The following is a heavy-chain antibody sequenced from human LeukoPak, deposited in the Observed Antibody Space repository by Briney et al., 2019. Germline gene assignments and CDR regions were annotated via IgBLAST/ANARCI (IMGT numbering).Heavy chain of an antibody. V-gene: IGHV1-2*02. CDR2: INPNSGST. Sequence: GASVKVSCKDSGYTFTGCFMHWVRQAPGQGLEWMGWINPNSGSTNYAQKFQGRVTMTRDTSISTAYMELSSLRSDDTAIYYCTRGQAGEQWPDYYNMDVWGQGTTVTVSS. CDR1: GYTFTGCF. D-gene: IGHD6-19*01. J-gene: IGHJ6*02. CDR3: TRGQAGEQWPDYYNMDV.